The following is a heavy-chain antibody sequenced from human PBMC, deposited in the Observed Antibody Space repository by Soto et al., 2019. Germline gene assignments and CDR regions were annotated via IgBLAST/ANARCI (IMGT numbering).Heavy chain of an antibody. V-gene: IGHV3-23*01. CDR3: AKVDYGDYARWYFDL. D-gene: IGHD4-17*01. CDR2: ISGSGGST. J-gene: IGHJ2*01. Sequence: EVQLLESGGGLVQPGGSLRLSCAASGFTFSSYAMSWVRQAPGKGLEWASAISGSGGSTYYADSVKGRFTISRDNSKNTLYLQMNSRRAEDTAVYYCAKVDYGDYARWYFDLWGRGTLVTVSS. CDR1: GFTFSSYA.